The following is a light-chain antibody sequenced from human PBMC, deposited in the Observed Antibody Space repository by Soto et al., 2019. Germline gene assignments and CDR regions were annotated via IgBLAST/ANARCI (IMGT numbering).Light chain of an antibody. CDR2: AAS. CDR3: QQYGYSQT. Sequence: EIVLAQSPGTLSLSPGESATLSCRASQSVSSSFLAWYQQKPGQAPRLLIYAASSRATGITDRFSGSGSGTDFTLTTSRLEPEDFAVYYCQQYGYSQTFGGGTKV. J-gene: IGKJ4*01. CDR1: QSVSSSF. V-gene: IGKV3-20*01.